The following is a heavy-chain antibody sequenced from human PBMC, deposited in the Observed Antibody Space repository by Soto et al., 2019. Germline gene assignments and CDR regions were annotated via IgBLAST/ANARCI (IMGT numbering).Heavy chain of an antibody. J-gene: IGHJ6*01. V-gene: IGHV3-23*01. Sequence: PVGSVKLSCAASGFTFNTHAMIWVLQAPGNGPEWVSGISGNGGSTFYADSVKGRFTISRDNSENRLYLQMNSLRAEDTSLYYCASHTYYDYWNGYFSGLDVWGQGTTVTVSS. D-gene: IGHD3-3*01. CDR3: ASHTYYDYWNGYFSGLDV. CDR2: ISGNGGST. CDR1: GFTFNTHA.